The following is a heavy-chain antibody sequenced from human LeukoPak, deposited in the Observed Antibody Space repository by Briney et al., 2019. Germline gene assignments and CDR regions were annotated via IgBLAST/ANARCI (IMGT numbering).Heavy chain of an antibody. Sequence: SKTLSLTCTVSGGSISSSSYYWGWIRQPPGKGLEWIGSIYYSGSTYYNPSLKSRVTISVDTSKNQFSLKLSSVTAADTAVYYCASEGYYYDSSGRKGGDYWGQGTLVTVSS. V-gene: IGHV4-39*01. CDR3: ASEGYYYDSSGRKGGDY. CDR1: GGSISSSSYY. J-gene: IGHJ4*02. D-gene: IGHD3-22*01. CDR2: IYYSGST.